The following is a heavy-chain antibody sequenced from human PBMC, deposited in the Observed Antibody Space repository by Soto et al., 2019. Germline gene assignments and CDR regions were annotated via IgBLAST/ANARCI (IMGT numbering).Heavy chain of an antibody. Sequence: EVQLVESGGGLIQPGGSLRLSCEASGFTVSTKYMSWVRQAPGKGLEWVSIIYTGTTTYYADSVKGRFTISRDNSKNTLSLQMNNLRAEDTAVYYCARVGAVAAVDFWGQGTLVAVSS. CDR1: GFTVSTKY. CDR2: IYTGTTT. J-gene: IGHJ4*02. V-gene: IGHV3-53*01. CDR3: ARVGAVAAVDF. D-gene: IGHD6-19*01.